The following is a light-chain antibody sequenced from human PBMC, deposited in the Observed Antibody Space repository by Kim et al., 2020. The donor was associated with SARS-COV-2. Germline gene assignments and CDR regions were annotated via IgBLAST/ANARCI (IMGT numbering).Light chain of an antibody. CDR3: QVWDSNSNNRLI. V-gene: IGLV3-21*01. Sequence: PGKTATVTCGGDNIGSKSVHWYQRRPGQTPVLVIYYDSDRPAGIAGRFSGSNSGNTATLTISRVEAGDEADYYCQVWDSNSNNRLIFGGGTQLTVL. CDR2: YDS. J-gene: IGLJ2*01. CDR1: NIGSKS.